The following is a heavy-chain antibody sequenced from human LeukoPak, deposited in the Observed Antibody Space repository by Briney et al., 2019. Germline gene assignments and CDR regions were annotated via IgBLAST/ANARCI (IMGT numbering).Heavy chain of an antibody. J-gene: IGHJ4*02. CDR3: ARLMGGGSSAVSDY. Sequence: PGGSLRLSCAASGFTFSSYAMSWVRQAPGKGLEWVSGINWNGGSTGYADSVKGRFTISRDNAKNSLYLQMNSLRAEDTALYYCARLMGGGSSAVSDYWGQGTLVTVSS. V-gene: IGHV3-20*04. CDR2: INWNGGST. D-gene: IGHD2-2*01. CDR1: GFTFSSYA.